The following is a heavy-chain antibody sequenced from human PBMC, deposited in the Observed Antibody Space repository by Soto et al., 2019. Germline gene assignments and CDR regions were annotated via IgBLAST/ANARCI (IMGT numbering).Heavy chain of an antibody. J-gene: IGHJ6*02. CDR2: IDWDDDK. D-gene: IGHD3-10*01. V-gene: IGHV2-70*17. Sequence: SGPTLVNPTQTLTLTCTFSGFSLTTDGLCVSWIRQPPGKALEWLARIDWDDDKFYSTSLKTRLTISKDTSKNQVVLTMTNMDPVDTATYYCARVVRGDTKYPPQTDYGMDVWGQGTTVTGSS. CDR1: GFSLTTDGLC. CDR3: ARVVRGDTKYPPQTDYGMDV.